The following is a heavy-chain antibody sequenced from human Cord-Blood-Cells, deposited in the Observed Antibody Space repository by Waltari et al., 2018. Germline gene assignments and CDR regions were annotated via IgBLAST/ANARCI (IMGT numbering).Heavy chain of an antibody. CDR1: GFTFSSYA. CDR2: ISYDGSNK. D-gene: IGHD3-3*01. V-gene: IGHV3-30*04. J-gene: IGHJ6*03. CDR3: ARSLEGDMDV. Sequence: QVQLVESGGGVVQPGRSLRLSCAASGFTFSSYAMHWVRQAPGKGLGWVAVISYDGSNKYYADSVKGRFTISRDNSKNTLYLQMNSLRAEDTAVYYCARSLEGDMDVWGKGTTVTVSS.